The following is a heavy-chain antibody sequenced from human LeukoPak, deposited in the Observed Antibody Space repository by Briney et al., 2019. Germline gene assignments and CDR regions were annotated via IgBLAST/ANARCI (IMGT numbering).Heavy chain of an antibody. CDR3: ARGAGYCSSTSCYVFSVDYYYYGMDV. V-gene: IGHV3-11*04. J-gene: IGHJ6*02. CDR2: ISSSSSTI. CDR1: GFTFSDYY. D-gene: IGHD2-2*01. Sequence: GGSLRLSCAASGFTFSDYYMSWIRRAPGKGLEWVSYISSSSSTIYYADSVKGRFTISRDNARNSLYLQMNSLRAEDTAVYYCARGAGYCSSTSCYVFSVDYYYYGMDVWGQGTTVTVSS.